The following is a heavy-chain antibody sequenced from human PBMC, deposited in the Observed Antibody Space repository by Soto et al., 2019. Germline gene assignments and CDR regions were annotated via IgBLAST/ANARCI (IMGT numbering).Heavy chain of an antibody. CDR2: ISGSGGST. J-gene: IGHJ6*02. D-gene: IGHD4-4*01. CDR1: GFTFSSYA. Sequence: GGSLRLSCAASGFTFSSYAMSWVRQAPGKGLEWVPAISGSGGSTYYADSVKGRFTISRDNSKNTLYLQMNSLRAEDTAVYYCAAVTTSNYYYYGMDVWGQGTTVTVSS. CDR3: AAVTTSNYYYYGMDV. V-gene: IGHV3-23*01.